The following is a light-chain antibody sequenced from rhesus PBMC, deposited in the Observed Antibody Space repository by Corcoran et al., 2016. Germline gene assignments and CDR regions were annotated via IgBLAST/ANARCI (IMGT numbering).Light chain of an antibody. J-gene: IGKJ4*01. CDR3: QQYNDLLLT. CDR1: ESVGRY. Sequence: EIVMTQSPATLSLSPGETATLSCRASESVGRYLAWYQQKPGQAPKLLVHSAYFRATGIPDRFSGSGSRTEFTLTISSLEPEDVGVYHCQQYNDLLLTFGGGTKVEIK. V-gene: IGKV3-40*03. CDR2: SAY.